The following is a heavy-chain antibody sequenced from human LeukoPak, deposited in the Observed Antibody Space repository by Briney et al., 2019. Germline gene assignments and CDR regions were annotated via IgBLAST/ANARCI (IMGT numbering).Heavy chain of an antibody. V-gene: IGHV3-7*01. CDR3: ARVALSQGLDA. CDR1: GFTYSNYW. CDR2: IKPDGSER. D-gene: IGHD3-10*01. J-gene: IGHJ5*02. Sequence: QAGGSLRLSCAASGFTYSNYWMTWVRQAPGKGLEWVANIKPDGSERYYVDSVKGRFTISRDNAENKLYLQMNSLRVEDTAVYYCARVALSQGLDAWGQGTLVTVSS.